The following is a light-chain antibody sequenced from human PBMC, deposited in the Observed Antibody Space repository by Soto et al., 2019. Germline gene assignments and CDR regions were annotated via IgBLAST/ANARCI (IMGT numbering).Light chain of an antibody. J-gene: IGKJ4*01. Sequence: EIQMTQSPSYLSASVGGRITITCQASHDITNYLNWYQQKPGKAPNLLIYDASNLETGVPPRFSGSGSGTDFTFTINSLQPEDIATYYCQQYDNLPLTFGGGTKVDIK. V-gene: IGKV1-33*01. CDR2: DAS. CDR3: QQYDNLPLT. CDR1: HDITNY.